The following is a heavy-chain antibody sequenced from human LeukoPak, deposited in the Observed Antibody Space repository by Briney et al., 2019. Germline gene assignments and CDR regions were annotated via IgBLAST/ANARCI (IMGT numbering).Heavy chain of an antibody. D-gene: IGHD1-7*01. Sequence: GGSLRLSCAASGFTFSSYWMSWVRQAPGKGLEWVANIKQDGSEKYYVDSVKGRFTISRDNAKNSLYLQMNSLRAEDTAVYYCARQGQLRPHDAFDIWGQGTMVTVSS. CDR2: IKQDGSEK. J-gene: IGHJ3*02. V-gene: IGHV3-7*01. CDR3: ARQGQLRPHDAFDI. CDR1: GFTFSSYW.